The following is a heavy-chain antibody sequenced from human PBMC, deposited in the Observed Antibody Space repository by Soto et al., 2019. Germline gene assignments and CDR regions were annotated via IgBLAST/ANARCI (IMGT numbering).Heavy chain of an antibody. CDR3: ARGGGTIFGVVINY. CDR1: GGSFSGYY. V-gene: IGHV4-34*01. J-gene: IGHJ4*02. CDR2: INHSGST. D-gene: IGHD3-3*01. Sequence: SETLSLTCAVYGGSFSGYYWSWIRQPPGKGLEWIGEINHSGSTNYNPSLKSRVTISVDTSKNQFSLKLSSVTAADTAVYYCARGGGTIFGVVINYWGQGTLVTVSS.